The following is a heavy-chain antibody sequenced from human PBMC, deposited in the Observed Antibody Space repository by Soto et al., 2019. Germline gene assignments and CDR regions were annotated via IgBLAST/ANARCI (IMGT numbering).Heavy chain of an antibody. CDR1: GVTCIDHG. Sequence: GGPMRLCCAAAGVTCIDHGRIRVRQDPGKGLEWVSSIVSSTFYISYADSVKGRFTISRDNAKNSLYLQMNSLRADDTAVYYCARDTTSSWRTQDYYFDYWGQGALVTVSS. J-gene: IGHJ4*02. D-gene: IGHD6-13*01. CDR3: ARDTTSSWRTQDYYFDY. CDR2: IVSSTFYI. V-gene: IGHV3-21*01.